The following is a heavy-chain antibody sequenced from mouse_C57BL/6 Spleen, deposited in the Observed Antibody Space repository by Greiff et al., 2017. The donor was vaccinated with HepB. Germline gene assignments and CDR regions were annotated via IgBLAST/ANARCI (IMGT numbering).Heavy chain of an antibody. J-gene: IGHJ1*03. D-gene: IGHD1-1*01. CDR1: GYSITSGYY. CDR3: ARDHYDGSSYRYWYFDV. Sequence: EVKLQESGPGLVKPSQSLSLTCSVTGYSITSGYYWNWIRQFPGNKLEWMGYISYDGSNNYNPSLKNRISITRDTSKNQFFLKLNSVTTEDTATYYCARDHYDGSSYRYWYFDVWGTGTTVTVSS. CDR2: ISYDGSN. V-gene: IGHV3-6*01.